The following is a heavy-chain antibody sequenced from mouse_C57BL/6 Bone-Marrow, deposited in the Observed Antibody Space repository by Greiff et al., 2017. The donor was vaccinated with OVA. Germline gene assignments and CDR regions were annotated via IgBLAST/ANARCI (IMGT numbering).Heavy chain of an antibody. CDR1: AYIFSSYW. D-gene: IGHD2-2*01. V-gene: IGHV1-9*01. J-gene: IGHJ4*01. Sequence: QVQLQQSGAELMKPGASVKISCKATAYIFSSYWIEWVKQRPGHGLEWIGEILPRSGSTNYNEKFKGKATFTADTSSNTAYMQLNSLTSEDSAVYDCASTMVTRAYAMDYWGQGTSVTVSS. CDR3: ASTMVTRAYAMDY. CDR2: ILPRSGST.